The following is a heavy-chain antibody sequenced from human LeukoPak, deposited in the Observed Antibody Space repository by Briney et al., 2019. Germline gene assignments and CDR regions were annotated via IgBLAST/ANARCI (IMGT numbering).Heavy chain of an antibody. Sequence: ASVKVSCKASGYTFTSYAMHWVRQAPGQRLEWMGWINAGNGNTKYSQKFQGRVTITRDTSASTAYMELSRLRSDDTAVYYCARERHGQQLVQDAFDIWAKGQWSPSLQ. V-gene: IGHV1-3*01. CDR3: ARERHGQQLVQDAFDI. CDR1: GYTFTSYA. J-gene: IGHJ3*02. D-gene: IGHD6-13*01. CDR2: INAGNGNT.